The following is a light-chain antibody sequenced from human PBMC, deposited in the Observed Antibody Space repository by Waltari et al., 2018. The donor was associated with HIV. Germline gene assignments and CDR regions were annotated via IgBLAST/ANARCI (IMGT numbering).Light chain of an antibody. Sequence: NLMLTQPHSVSESPGKTVTISCTGSSGRIARNYVQWYQQRPGSGPTTVIFEDNQRSSGVPDRFSGSIDSSSNSASLTISRLKTEDEADYYCQSFDGITAVFGGGTKLTVL. CDR3: QSFDGITAV. V-gene: IGLV6-57*02. CDR1: SGRIARNY. CDR2: EDN. J-gene: IGLJ3*02.